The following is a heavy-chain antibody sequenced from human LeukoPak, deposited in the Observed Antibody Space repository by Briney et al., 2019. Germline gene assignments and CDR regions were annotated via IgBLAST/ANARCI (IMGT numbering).Heavy chain of an antibody. Sequence: RGSLRLSCAASGFTFSTYSMNWVRQAPGKGLEWVSAISGSGDNTYYADSVKGRFTISRDNSKNTLYMEMNSLRAEDTAVYYCAKGGRGSVSTRPDYWGQGTLVTVSS. J-gene: IGHJ4*02. CDR3: AKGGRGSVSTRPDY. V-gene: IGHV3-23*01. CDR2: ISGSGDNT. D-gene: IGHD3-16*01. CDR1: GFTFSTYS.